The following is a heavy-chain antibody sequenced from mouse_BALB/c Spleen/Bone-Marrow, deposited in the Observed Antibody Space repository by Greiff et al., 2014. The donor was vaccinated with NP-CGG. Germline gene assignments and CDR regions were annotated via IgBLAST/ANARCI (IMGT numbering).Heavy chain of an antibody. CDR3: TRSEPFAY. V-gene: IGHV1S81*02. J-gene: IGHJ3*01. CDR2: INPSNGGT. CDR1: GYTFTSYY. Sequence: QVQLQQPGAELVKPGASVKLSCKASGYTFTSYYMYWVKQRPGQGLEWIGGINPSNGGTNFNEKFKSKATLTVDRSSSTAYMQLSSLTSEDSAVYYCTRSEPFAYWGQGTLVTVSA.